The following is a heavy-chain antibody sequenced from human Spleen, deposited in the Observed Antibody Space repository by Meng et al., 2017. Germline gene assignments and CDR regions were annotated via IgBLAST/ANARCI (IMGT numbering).Heavy chain of an antibody. J-gene: IGHJ4*02. V-gene: IGHV4-30-4*01. D-gene: IGHD2-21*01. Sequence: QVQLQESGPGLVKPSQTLSLTCTVSGDSISSDYFWSWIRQPPGKGLEWIGYIYHGGSTDYNPSLRSRVSISVDTSKNQFSLNLNSMTAADTAVYYCASFDHIPRRNYFDYWGQGTLVTVSS. CDR3: ASFDHIPRRNYFDY. CDR1: GDSISSDYF. CDR2: IYHGGST.